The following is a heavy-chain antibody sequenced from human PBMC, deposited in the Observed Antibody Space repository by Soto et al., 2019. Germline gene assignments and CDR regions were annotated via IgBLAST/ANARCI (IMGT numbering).Heavy chain of an antibody. Sequence: QVQLVESGGGVVQPGESLRLSCAASGFICGSYAMNWVRQVPGKGPEWVAVLSTDGSTPYYADSVRGRSTISRDNSKSTLFLQMNSLRPEDTAISFCAKRYDLWSPYLSFGDQRDPWCHGPLVNVSS. D-gene: IGHD3-3*01. CDR2: LSTDGSTP. CDR3: AKRYDLWSPYLSFGDQRDP. J-gene: IGHJ5*02. V-gene: IGHV3-30*07. CDR1: GFICGSYA.